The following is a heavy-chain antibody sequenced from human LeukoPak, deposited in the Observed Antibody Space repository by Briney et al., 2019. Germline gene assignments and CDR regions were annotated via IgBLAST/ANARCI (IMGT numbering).Heavy chain of an antibody. CDR3: AKRSGYTTGWFFDF. J-gene: IGHJ4*02. CDR2: ISGSGDNT. Sequence: PGGSLKLSCAASGFSFSSYAMSWVRQAPGKGLEWVSSISGSGDNTYYAESVKGRFTISRDNSKNTLFLQMNSLRAEDTAEFYCAKRSGYTTGWFFDFWGQGTLVTVSS. D-gene: IGHD6-19*01. CDR1: GFSFSSYA. V-gene: IGHV3-23*01.